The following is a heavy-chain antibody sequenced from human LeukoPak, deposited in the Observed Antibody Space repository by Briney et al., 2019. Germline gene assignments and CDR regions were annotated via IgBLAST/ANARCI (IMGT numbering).Heavy chain of an antibody. CDR2: ISGSGGST. D-gene: IGHD3-10*01. Sequence: GGSLRLSCAASGFTFSSYAMSWVRQAPGKGLEWVSAISGSGGSTYYADSVKGRFTISRDNSKNTLYLQMNSLRAEDTAVYYCAKEIYYYASGTYLRYFDYWGQGTLVTASS. CDR1: GFTFSSYA. V-gene: IGHV3-23*01. CDR3: AKEIYYYASGTYLRYFDY. J-gene: IGHJ4*02.